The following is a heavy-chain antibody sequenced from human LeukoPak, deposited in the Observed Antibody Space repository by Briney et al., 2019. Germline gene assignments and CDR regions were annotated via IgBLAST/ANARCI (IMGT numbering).Heavy chain of an antibody. D-gene: IGHD3-10*01. Sequence: PGGSLRLSCAASGFTFSSYGMHWVRQAPGKGLEWVAFIRYDGSNKYYADSVKGRFTISRDNSKNTLYLQMNSLRAEDTAVYYCAKDASHYGSGSYYYYYYYGMDVWGQGTTVTVSS. V-gene: IGHV3-30*02. CDR2: IRYDGSNK. CDR3: AKDASHYGSGSYYYYYYYGMDV. CDR1: GFTFSSYG. J-gene: IGHJ6*02.